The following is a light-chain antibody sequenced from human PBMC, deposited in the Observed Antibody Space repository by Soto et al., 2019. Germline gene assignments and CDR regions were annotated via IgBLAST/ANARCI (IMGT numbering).Light chain of an antibody. CDR2: AAS. CDR3: QQSYSTLT. CDR1: QSISSY. V-gene: IGKV1-39*01. Sequence: DIQMTQSPSSLSASLGDRVAITCRASQSISSYLNWYQQKPGKAPNLLIYAASSLQSGVPSRFSGSGSGTDFTLTISSLQPEDFATYYCQQSYSTLTFGPGTKVDIK. J-gene: IGKJ3*01.